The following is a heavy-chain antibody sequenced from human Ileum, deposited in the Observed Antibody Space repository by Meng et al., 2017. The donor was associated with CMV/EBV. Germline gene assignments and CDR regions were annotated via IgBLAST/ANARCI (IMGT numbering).Heavy chain of an antibody. Sequence: QIKVQTYGPGLVKPSQTCSLTCDISGDSVSTNNVGWNWIRQSPLRGLEWLGRTAYRSKWDYEYSVSVKSRITISPDTSKNQFSLQLRSVTPEDTAVYYCARESELLRFDHWGQGTLVTVSS. CDR3: ARESELLRFDH. J-gene: IGHJ4*02. V-gene: IGHV6-1*01. CDR1: GDSVSTNNVG. CDR2: TAYRSKWDY. D-gene: IGHD6-6*01.